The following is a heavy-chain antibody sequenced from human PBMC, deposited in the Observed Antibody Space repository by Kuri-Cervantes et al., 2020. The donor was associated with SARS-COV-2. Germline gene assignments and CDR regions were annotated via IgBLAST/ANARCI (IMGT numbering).Heavy chain of an antibody. Sequence: KVSCKGSGYSFTSYWIGWVRQMPGKGLEWMGVIYPGDSDTTYSPPFQGQVTISVDKSISTAYLQWSSLKASDTAIYYCARHSIPVFGALTAPFDSWGQGTLVTVSS. V-gene: IGHV5-51*01. D-gene: IGHD3-3*01. CDR1: GYSFTSYW. CDR2: IYPGDSDT. J-gene: IGHJ5*01. CDR3: ARHSIPVFGALTAPFDS.